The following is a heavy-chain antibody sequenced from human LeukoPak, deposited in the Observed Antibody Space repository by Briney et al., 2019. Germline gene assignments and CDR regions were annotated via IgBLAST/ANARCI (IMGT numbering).Heavy chain of an antibody. J-gene: IGHJ4*02. Sequence: PGGSLRLSCAASGFTFNNYGMGWVRQTPGKGLEWVATIGTSGANTYHADSVKGRFTIFRDNSKSTLYLQMNSLRAEDTAVYHCAKKSGDHFHFDFWGQGTLVTVSS. V-gene: IGHV3-23*01. D-gene: IGHD2-21*01. CDR3: AKKSGDHFHFDF. CDR1: GFTFNNYG. CDR2: IGTSGANT.